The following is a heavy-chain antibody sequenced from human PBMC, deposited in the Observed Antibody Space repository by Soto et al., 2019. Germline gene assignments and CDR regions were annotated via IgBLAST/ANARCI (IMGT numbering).Heavy chain of an antibody. CDR2: INHSGNT. V-gene: IGHV4-34*01. CDR3: ARRVYFDSSGYYGSEYFDY. CDR1: GGSFSAHY. J-gene: IGHJ4*02. Sequence: QVQLQQWGAGLLKPSETLSLTCAVYGGSFSAHYWSWIRQPPGKGLEWIGEINHSGNTNYNPPLKSRVTVSVDTSKNQFSLKLSSVTAADTAVYFCARRVYFDSSGYYGSEYFDYWGQGTLVTVSS. D-gene: IGHD3-22*01.